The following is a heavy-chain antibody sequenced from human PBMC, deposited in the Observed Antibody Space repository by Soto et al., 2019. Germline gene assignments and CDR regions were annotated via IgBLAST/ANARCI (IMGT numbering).Heavy chain of an antibody. J-gene: IGHJ5*02. Sequence: PSETLSLTCTVSGGSISSSSYYWGWIRQPPGKGLEWVSSISSSSSYIYYADSVKGRFTISRDNAKNSLYLQMNSLRAEDTAVYYCARDFYSSSSLVPCPWGQGTLVTVSS. CDR2: ISSSSSYI. V-gene: IGHV3-21*01. CDR3: ARDFYSSSSLVPCP. D-gene: IGHD6-6*01. CDR1: GGSISSSS.